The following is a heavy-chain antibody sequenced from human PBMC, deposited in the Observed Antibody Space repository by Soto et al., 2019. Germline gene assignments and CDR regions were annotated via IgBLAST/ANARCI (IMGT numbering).Heavy chain of an antibody. J-gene: IGHJ5*02. Sequence: QPGGSLRLSCAASGFTFSSYEMNWVRQAPGKGLEWVSYISSSGSTIYYADSVKGRFTISRDNAKNSVYLQMDSLRVEDTAVYYCAREGALKPFSSWGQGALVTVSS. CDR3: AREGALKPFSS. V-gene: IGHV3-48*03. CDR1: GFTFSSYE. CDR2: ISSSGSTI.